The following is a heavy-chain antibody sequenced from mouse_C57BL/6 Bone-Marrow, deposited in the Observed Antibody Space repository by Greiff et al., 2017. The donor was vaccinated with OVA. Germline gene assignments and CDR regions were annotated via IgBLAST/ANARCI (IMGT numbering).Heavy chain of an antibody. D-gene: IGHD2-1*01. CDR2: IYTGGGYT. V-gene: IGHV1-63*01. Sequence: VQLQQSGAELVRPGTSVKMSCKASGFTFTNYWIGWAKQRPGHGLEWIGDIYTGGGYTNYNEKVKGKAPLTADKSSSTAYMQISGLTTEDSAIYSCARSGGNATMDYWAKAPSVTVSS. CDR3: ARSGGNATMDY. CDR1: GFTFTNYW. J-gene: IGHJ4*01.